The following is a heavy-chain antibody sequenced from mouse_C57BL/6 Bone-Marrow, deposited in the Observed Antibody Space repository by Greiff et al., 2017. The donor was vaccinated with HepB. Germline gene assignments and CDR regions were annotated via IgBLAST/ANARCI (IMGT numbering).Heavy chain of an antibody. CDR3: ADWDAWFAY. CDR2: IYPGDGDT. J-gene: IGHJ3*01. CDR1: GYAFSSSW. D-gene: IGHD4-1*01. Sequence: QVQLKESGPELVKPGASVKISCKASGYAFSSSWMNWVKQRPGKGLEWIGRIYPGDGDTNYNGKLKGKATLTADKSSSTAYMQLSSLTSEDSAVYFCADWDAWFAYWGQGTLVTVSA. V-gene: IGHV1-82*01.